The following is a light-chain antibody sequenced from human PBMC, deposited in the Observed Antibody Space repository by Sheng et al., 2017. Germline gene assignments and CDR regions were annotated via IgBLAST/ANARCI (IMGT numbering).Light chain of an antibody. V-gene: IGKV3-15*01. Sequence: EVVLTQSPATLSVSPGERATLSCRASQSISNNLEWYQQKPGQPPRLLIYDASTRATGIPARFSGSGSGTEFTLTISSLQSEDFAIYYCQQCKDWPSWTFGQDQGGNQT. CDR3: QQCKDWPSWT. J-gene: IGKJ1*01. CDR1: QSISNN. CDR2: DAS.